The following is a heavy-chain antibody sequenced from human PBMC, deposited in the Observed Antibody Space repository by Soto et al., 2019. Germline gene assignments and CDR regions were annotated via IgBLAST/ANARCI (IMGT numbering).Heavy chain of an antibody. V-gene: IGHV3-72*01. CDR3: TVWGSGNDFGAA. CDR2: SKNKADSYTT. D-gene: IGHD3-10*01. J-gene: IGHJ4*02. CDR1: GFTFSDHY. Sequence: EVQLVESGGGLVQPGGSLRLSCAASGFTFSDHYMDWVRQAPGKGLEWVGRSKNKADSYTTEYAASVKVRFTISRAGSKNSLSMQMNSLKTEDTAVYYCTVWGSGNDFGAAWGQGILVTVSS.